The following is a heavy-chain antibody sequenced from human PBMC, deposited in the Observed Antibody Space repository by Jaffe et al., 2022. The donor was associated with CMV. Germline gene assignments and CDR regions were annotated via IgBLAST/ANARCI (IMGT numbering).Heavy chain of an antibody. CDR3: VREVGSGWGTNYQEALDV. CDR2: IRGDGTYT. Sequence: EVNLVESGGGLVQPGGSLRLSCAASGLTFSSHWMHWVRQVPGKGLVWVSRIRGDGTYTAYADSVKGRFTISRDNAKNTLYLQMNNLRVEDTAIFYCVREVGSGWGTNYQEALDVWGKGTMVIVSS. V-gene: IGHV3-74*01. CDR1: GLTFSSHW. J-gene: IGHJ6*04. D-gene: IGHD3-10*01.